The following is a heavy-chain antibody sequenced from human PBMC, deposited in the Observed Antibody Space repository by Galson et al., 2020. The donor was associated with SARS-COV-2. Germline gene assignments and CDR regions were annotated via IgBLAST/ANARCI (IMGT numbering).Heavy chain of an antibody. CDR3: ARDFAVGQQLYWFDP. Sequence: GGSLRLSCAASGFTFSSYGMHWVRQAPGKGLEWVAVIWYDGSNKYYADSVKGRFTISRDNSKNTLYLQMNSLRAEDTAVYYCARDFAVGQQLYWFDPWGQGALVTVSS. CDR2: IWYDGSNK. V-gene: IGHV3-33*01. D-gene: IGHD6-13*01. J-gene: IGHJ5*02. CDR1: GFTFSSYG.